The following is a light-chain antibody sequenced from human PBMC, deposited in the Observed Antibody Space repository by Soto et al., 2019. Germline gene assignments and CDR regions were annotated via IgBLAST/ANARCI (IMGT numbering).Light chain of an antibody. CDR3: MQALQTPRT. V-gene: IGKV2-28*01. J-gene: IGKJ1*01. CDR2: LGS. Sequence: DIVMTQSPLSLPVTPGEPASISCRSSQSLLYSNGYNYLDWYLQKPGQSPQLLIYLGSYRASGVPDRFSGSGSGTDFTLKISRVEAEDVGVYYCMQALQTPRTFGQGTKVEIK. CDR1: QSLLYSNGYNY.